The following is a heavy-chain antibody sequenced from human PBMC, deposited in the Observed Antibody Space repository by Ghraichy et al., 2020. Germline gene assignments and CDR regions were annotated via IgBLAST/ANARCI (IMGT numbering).Heavy chain of an antibody. V-gene: IGHV4-39*01. D-gene: IGHD1-26*01. CDR1: GGSISSGHYY. CDR3: ARRGAGWFDP. J-gene: IGHJ5*02. CDR2: IYYGGSA. Sequence: SETLSLTCTVSGGSISSGHYYWGWIRQPPGKGLEWIGNIYYGGSAYYNPSLKSRVTISVDTSKNQFSLKLTSVTAADTAVYYCARRGAGWFDPWGQGTLVTVSS.